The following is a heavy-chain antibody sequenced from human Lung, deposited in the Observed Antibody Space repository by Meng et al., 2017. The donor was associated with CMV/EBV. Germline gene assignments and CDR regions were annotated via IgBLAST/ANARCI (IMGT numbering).Heavy chain of an antibody. CDR3: AREIYHCDSSGYYYPTSNAVDI. D-gene: IGHD3-22*01. J-gene: IGHJ3*02. CDR2: ISSSGTTI. V-gene: IGHV3-48*03. Sequence: SLNTSCAASEFTFSRYGMNWLRQAPGKGLEWVSYISSSGTTIYYADSVQGRFTISRDNAKNSLYLQMNRLRAEDTAVYYCAREIYHCDSSGYYYPTSNAVDIWGQGTMVTVSS. CDR1: EFTFSRYG.